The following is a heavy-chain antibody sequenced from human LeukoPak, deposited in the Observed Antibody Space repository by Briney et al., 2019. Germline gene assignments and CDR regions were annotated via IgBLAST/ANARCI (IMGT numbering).Heavy chain of an antibody. D-gene: IGHD3-9*01. CDR2: INTGGDSM. V-gene: IGHV3-11*01. CDR3: ARGSRYFDSTAPFFAY. Sequence: PGGSLRLSCAASGGTFSDHYMSWLRQATGKGLEWISYINTGGDSMYHADSVKGRFTVSRDNAKNSLFLHMNSLRVEDSAVYYCARGSRYFDSTAPFFAYWGQGTLVIVSS. CDR1: GGTFSDHY. J-gene: IGHJ4*02.